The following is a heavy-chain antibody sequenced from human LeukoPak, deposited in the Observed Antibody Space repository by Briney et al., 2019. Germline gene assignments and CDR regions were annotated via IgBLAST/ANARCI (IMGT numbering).Heavy chain of an antibody. D-gene: IGHD1-26*01. CDR2: INPNSGGT. CDR3: ARSYSGSSTDLDY. V-gene: IGHV1-2*02. Sequence: ASVKVSCKASGYTFTGYYMHWVRQAPGQGLEWMGWINPNSGGTNYAQKFQGRVTMARDTSISTAYMELSRLRSDDTAVYYCARSYSGSSTDLDYWGQGTLVTVSS. J-gene: IGHJ4*02. CDR1: GYTFTGYY.